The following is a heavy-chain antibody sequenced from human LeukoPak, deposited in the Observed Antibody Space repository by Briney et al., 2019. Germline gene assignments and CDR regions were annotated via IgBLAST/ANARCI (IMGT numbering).Heavy chain of an antibody. CDR1: GFTFSDSF. D-gene: IGHD6-13*01. Sequence: GGSLRLSCAASGFTFSDSFMSWVRQAPGKGLEWVGRSRNKADSYTAEYAASVKGRFTISRDESKDSLYLQISSLETEDAAVYYCAASSWYRLAYWGQGSLVTVSS. J-gene: IGHJ4*02. CDR3: AASSWYRLAY. CDR2: SRNKADSYTA. V-gene: IGHV3-72*01.